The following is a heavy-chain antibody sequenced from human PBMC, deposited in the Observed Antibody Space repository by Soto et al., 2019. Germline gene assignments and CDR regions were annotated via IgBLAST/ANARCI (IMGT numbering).Heavy chain of an antibody. V-gene: IGHV1-3*01. Sequence: QVQLVQSGAEVKKPGASVKISCKTSGYSFIKHAIHWVRQAPGQRPEWMGWINVGTDKTKYSEKFQGRVTITTDTSASTAYMELTSLGSEDTAVYYCARLEAGVKLDYWGQGTPVTVSS. CDR1: GYSFIKHA. CDR3: ARLEAGVKLDY. J-gene: IGHJ4*02. CDR2: INVGTDKT.